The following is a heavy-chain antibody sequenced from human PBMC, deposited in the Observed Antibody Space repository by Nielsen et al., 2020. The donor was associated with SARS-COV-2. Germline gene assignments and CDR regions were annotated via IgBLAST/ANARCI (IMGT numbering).Heavy chain of an antibody. Sequence: WIRQSPSRGLEWLGRTYYRSKWYNDYAVSVKSRITINPDTSKNQFSLQLNSVTPEDTAVYYCARALLGYCSGGSCENDAFDIWGQGTMGTVSS. D-gene: IGHD2-15*01. CDR2: TYYRSKWYN. V-gene: IGHV6-1*01. J-gene: IGHJ3*02. CDR3: ARALLGYCSGGSCENDAFDI.